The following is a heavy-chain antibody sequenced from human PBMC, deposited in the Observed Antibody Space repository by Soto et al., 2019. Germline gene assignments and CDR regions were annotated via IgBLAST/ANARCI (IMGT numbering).Heavy chain of an antibody. D-gene: IGHD2-21*02. Sequence: TSETLSLTCGVSGGTVASSHWWSWVRQSPGGGLEWIGNVYHTGDTNFNPSLQSRVTIPVDKSNNQFSLRLNSLTAADTAVYFCAREIVTAGGNNYFDPWGPGTLVTVSS. CDR1: GGTVASSHW. CDR2: VYHTGDT. CDR3: AREIVTAGGNNYFDP. V-gene: IGHV4-4*02. J-gene: IGHJ5*02.